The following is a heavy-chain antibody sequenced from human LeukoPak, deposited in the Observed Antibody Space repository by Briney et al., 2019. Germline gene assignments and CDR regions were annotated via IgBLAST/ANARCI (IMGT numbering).Heavy chain of an antibody. CDR2: IIPILGIA. CDR3: ARDVSPTVTTLLDP. D-gene: IGHD4-17*01. CDR1: VGTFSSYT. V-gene: IGHV1-69*04. J-gene: IGHJ5*02. Sequence: SVKVSRKASVGTFSSYTISWVRQAPGQGLERMGRIIPILGIANYAQKFQGRVTITADKSTSTAYMELSSLRSEDTAVYYCARDVSPTVTTLLDPWGQGTLVTVSS.